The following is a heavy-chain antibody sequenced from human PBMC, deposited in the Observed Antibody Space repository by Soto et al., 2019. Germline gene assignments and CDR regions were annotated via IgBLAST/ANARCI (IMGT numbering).Heavy chain of an antibody. CDR1: GGSVSSGSSY. Sequence: QVQLQESGPGLVKPSETLSLTCSVSGGSVSSGSSYWNWIRQPPGKGLEWIGYIYYSGSTNYNPSLKSRVSIALHTSKNQFSLNLNSLTAADTAVYYCARDTYSHLWPWGQGTLVTVSA. J-gene: IGHJ5*02. CDR3: ARDTYSHLWP. CDR2: IYYSGST. V-gene: IGHV4-61*01. D-gene: IGHD4-4*01.